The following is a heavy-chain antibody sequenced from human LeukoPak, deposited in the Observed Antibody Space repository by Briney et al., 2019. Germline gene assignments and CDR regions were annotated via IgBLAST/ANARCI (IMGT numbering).Heavy chain of an antibody. Sequence: PGGSLRLSCAASGFTFSSHWMTWVRQAPGRGLEWVAKIKQDGSEKHYVGSVKGRFTISRDNAKNSLFLEMSSLRAEDTAVYYCARDRRPLQYVGPDCWGQGTLVTVSS. V-gene: IGHV3-7*01. CDR2: IKQDGSEK. D-gene: IGHD3-10*02. J-gene: IGHJ4*02. CDR1: GFTFSSHW. CDR3: ARDRRPLQYVGPDC.